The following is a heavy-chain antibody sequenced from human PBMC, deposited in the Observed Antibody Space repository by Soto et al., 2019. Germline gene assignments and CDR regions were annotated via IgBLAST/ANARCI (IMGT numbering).Heavy chain of an antibody. V-gene: IGHV1-2*02. CDR3: ARDKVAGDYYYYDMDV. Sequence: ASVKVSCKASGYTFTDYYMHWVRQAPGQGLEWMGWISPNSGGTNYAQKFQGRVTMTRDTSISTAYMEVSRLRSDDTAVYYCARDKVAGDYYYYDMDVWGQGTTVTVSS. J-gene: IGHJ6*02. D-gene: IGHD6-19*01. CDR1: GYTFTDYY. CDR2: ISPNSGGT.